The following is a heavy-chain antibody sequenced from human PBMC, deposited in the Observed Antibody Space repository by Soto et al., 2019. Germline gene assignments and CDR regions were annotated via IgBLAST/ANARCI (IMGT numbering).Heavy chain of an antibody. CDR2: ISAYNGNT. CDR1: GYTFTSYG. Sequence: ASVKVSCKASGYTFTSYGISWVRQAPGQGLEWMGWISAYNGNTNYAQKLRGRVTMTTDTSTSTAYMELRSLRSDDTAVYYCARTRPYCSSTSCPKTFDYWGQGTLVTVSS. V-gene: IGHV1-18*04. D-gene: IGHD2-2*01. J-gene: IGHJ4*02. CDR3: ARTRPYCSSTSCPKTFDY.